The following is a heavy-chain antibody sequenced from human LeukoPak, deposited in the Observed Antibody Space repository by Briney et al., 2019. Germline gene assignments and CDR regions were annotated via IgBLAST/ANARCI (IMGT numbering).Heavy chain of an antibody. CDR1: GFTFSSYA. Sequence: PGGSLRLSCAASGFTFSSYAMSWVRQAPGKGLEWVSAISGSGGSTYYADSVKGRFTISRDNSKNTLYLQMNSLRAEDTAVYYCAKDRSGSYAWTTALFDYWGQGTLVTVSS. CDR2: ISGSGGST. D-gene: IGHD3-10*01. J-gene: IGHJ4*02. CDR3: AKDRSGSYAWTTALFDY. V-gene: IGHV3-23*01.